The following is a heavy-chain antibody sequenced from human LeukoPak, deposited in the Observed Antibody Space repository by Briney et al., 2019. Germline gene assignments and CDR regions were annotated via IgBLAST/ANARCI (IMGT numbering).Heavy chain of an antibody. Sequence: GASVKVSCKASGYTFTSYGISWVRQAPGQGLEWMGWINPNSGGTNYAQKFQGRVTMTRDTSISTAYMELSRLRSDDTAVYYCARFVVRGPRFFDYWGQGTLVTVSS. D-gene: IGHD3-10*01. CDR2: INPNSGGT. CDR1: GYTFTSYG. V-gene: IGHV1-2*02. CDR3: ARFVVRGPRFFDY. J-gene: IGHJ4*02.